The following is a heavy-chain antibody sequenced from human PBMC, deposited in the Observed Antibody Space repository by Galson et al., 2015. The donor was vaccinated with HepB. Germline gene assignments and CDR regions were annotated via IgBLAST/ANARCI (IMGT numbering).Heavy chain of an antibody. CDR3: ARDSASGWNYFDY. J-gene: IGHJ4*02. V-gene: IGHV4-38-2*02. D-gene: IGHD6-19*01. CDR1: GYSISSGYY. Sequence: ETLSLTCTVSGYSISSGYYWGWFRQPPGKGLEWIGSIYHSGSTYYNPSLKSRVTISVDTSKNQFSLRLCSVAAADTAVYYCARDSASGWNYFDYWGQGTLVTVSS. CDR2: IYHSGST.